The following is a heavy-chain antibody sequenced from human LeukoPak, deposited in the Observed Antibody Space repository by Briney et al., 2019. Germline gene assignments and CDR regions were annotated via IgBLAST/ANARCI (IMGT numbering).Heavy chain of an antibody. CDR1: GGSISSGDYY. CDR2: IYYSGST. V-gene: IGHV4-30-4*01. D-gene: IGHD6-25*01. Sequence: SETLSLTCTVSGGSISSGDYYWSWIRQPPGKGLEWIGYIYYSGSTYYNPSLKSRVTISVDTSKNQFSLKLSSVTAADTAVYYCARRGVSSGYYYGMDVWGQGTTVTVSS. J-gene: IGHJ6*02. CDR3: ARRGVSSGYYYGMDV.